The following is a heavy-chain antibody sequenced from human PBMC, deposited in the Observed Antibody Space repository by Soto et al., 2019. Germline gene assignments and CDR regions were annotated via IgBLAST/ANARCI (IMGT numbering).Heavy chain of an antibody. J-gene: IGHJ4*02. CDR1: GFTFSSDW. CDR2: LRIGGSIT. Sequence: EVQLVESGGGLVQAGGSLRLSCAASGFTFSSDWMHWVRQAPGKGLEWVSTLRIGGSITYYADSVKGRFTVSRDNSKNTLYLLMNGLRAEDTAVYYCAKGHYYYDSSGYRHFDYWGQGTLVTVSS. D-gene: IGHD3-22*01. V-gene: IGHV3-23*04. CDR3: AKGHYYYDSSGYRHFDY.